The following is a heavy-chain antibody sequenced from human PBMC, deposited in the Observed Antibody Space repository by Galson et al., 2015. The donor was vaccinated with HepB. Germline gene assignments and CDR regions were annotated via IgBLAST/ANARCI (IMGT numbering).Heavy chain of an antibody. CDR3: ARKRLVGATTIWFDP. V-gene: IGHV1-2*02. Sequence: SVKVSCKASGYTFTGYYMHWVRQAPGQGLEWMGWINPNSGGTNYAQKFQGRVTMTRDTSISTAYMELSRLRSDDTAVYYCARKRLVGATTIWFDPWGQGTLVTVSS. D-gene: IGHD1-26*01. J-gene: IGHJ5*02. CDR2: INPNSGGT. CDR1: GYTFTGYY.